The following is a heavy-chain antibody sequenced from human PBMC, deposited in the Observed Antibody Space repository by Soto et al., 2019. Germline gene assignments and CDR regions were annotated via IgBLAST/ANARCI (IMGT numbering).Heavy chain of an antibody. Sequence: ASVKVSCKVSGYTLTELSMHWVRQAPGKGLEWMGGFDPEDGETIYAQKFQGRVTMTADESTDTAYMELSSLRSEDTAVYYCASNLVGYTLGPDYWGQGTLVTVSS. CDR3: ASNLVGYTLGPDY. CDR1: GYTLTELS. CDR2: FDPEDGET. V-gene: IGHV1-24*01. J-gene: IGHJ4*02. D-gene: IGHD5-12*01.